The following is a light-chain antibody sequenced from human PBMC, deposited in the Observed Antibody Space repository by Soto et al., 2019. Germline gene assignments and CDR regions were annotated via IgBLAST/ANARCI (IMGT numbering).Light chain of an antibody. CDR3: QQADSFPLT. CDR2: GAS. J-gene: IGKJ4*01. Sequence: DIQMTQSPSFVSASVGDRVAITCRASQGIDSWLAWYQQKPGEAPKLLIYGASGLRSGVPSRFSGSGSGTDFTLTISSLQPEDFATYYCQQADSFPLTFGGGTKVDIK. V-gene: IGKV1-12*01. CDR1: QGIDSW.